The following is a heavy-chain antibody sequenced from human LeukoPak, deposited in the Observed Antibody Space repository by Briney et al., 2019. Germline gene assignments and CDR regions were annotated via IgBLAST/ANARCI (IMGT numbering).Heavy chain of an antibody. J-gene: IGHJ4*02. CDR3: AKNFYGDYNFFFDY. CDR1: GLTVSSYG. Sequence: AETLRLYCGASGLTVSSYGMSWVGQAPGKGLEFVSAISGSGGTTYYADSVKGHFTISRDNSKNTLYLQMNSLRAEDTAVYYCAKNFYGDYNFFFDYWGQGTLVTVSS. V-gene: IGHV3-23*01. D-gene: IGHD4-17*01. CDR2: ISGSGGTT.